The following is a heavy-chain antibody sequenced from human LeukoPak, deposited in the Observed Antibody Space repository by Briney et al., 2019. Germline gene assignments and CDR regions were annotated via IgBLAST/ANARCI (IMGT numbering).Heavy chain of an antibody. CDR3: AGEIPRGYRFDY. CDR1: GDSISTYH. D-gene: IGHD5-18*01. J-gene: IGHJ4*02. Sequence: SETLSLTCSVSGDSISTYHWSWIRQPPGKGLEWIAYIFTDGSTSYNPSLKSRVTISVDTSKNQFSLKLRSVTAADTAVYYCAGEIPRGYRFDYWGQGTPVTVSS. CDR2: IFTDGST. V-gene: IGHV4-4*08.